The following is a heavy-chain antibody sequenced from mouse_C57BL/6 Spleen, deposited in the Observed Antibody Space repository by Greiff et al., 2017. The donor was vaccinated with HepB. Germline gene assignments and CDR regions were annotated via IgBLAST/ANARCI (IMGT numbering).Heavy chain of an antibody. CDR1: GYSITSGYY. Sequence: EVQLVESGPGLVKPSQSLSLTCSVTGYSITSGYYWNWIRQFPGNKLEWMGYISYDGSNNYNPSLKNRISITRDTSKNQFFLKLNSVTTEDTATYYCAGNYYGSSMDYWGQGTSVTVSS. D-gene: IGHD1-1*01. J-gene: IGHJ4*01. CDR3: AGNYYGSSMDY. V-gene: IGHV3-6*01. CDR2: ISYDGSN.